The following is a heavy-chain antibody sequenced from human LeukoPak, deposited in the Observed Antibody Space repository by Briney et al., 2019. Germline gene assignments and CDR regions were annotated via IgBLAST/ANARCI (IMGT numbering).Heavy chain of an antibody. J-gene: IGHJ4*02. Sequence: PGRSLGLSCAASGFTFSSYGMHWVRQAPGKGLGWVAVIWYDGSNKYYADSVKGRFTISRDNSKNTLYLQMNSLRAEDTAVYYCARASNYYDSSGYYSVGYWGQGTLVTVSS. CDR2: IWYDGSNK. V-gene: IGHV3-33*01. CDR3: ARASNYYDSSGYYSVGY. CDR1: GFTFSSYG. D-gene: IGHD3-22*01.